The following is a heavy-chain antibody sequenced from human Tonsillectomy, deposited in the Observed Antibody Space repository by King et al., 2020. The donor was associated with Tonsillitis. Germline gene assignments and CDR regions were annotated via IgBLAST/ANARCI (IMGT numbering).Heavy chain of an antibody. CDR1: GFTFSSYW. V-gene: IGHV3-7*01. J-gene: IGHJ4*02. Sequence: VQLVESGGGLVQPGGSLRLSCAASGFTFSSYWMSWVRQAPGKGLEWVAIIKQDGSEKYFVDSVKGRFTISRDNAKNSLYLQMNGLRAEDTAVYYCVRDSVDSTPMAPFDYWGQGTLVTVSS. D-gene: IGHD5-18*01. CDR2: IKQDGSEK. CDR3: VRDSVDSTPMAPFDY.